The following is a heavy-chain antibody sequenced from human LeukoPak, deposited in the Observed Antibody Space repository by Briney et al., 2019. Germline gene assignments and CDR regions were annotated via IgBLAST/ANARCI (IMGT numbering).Heavy chain of an antibody. D-gene: IGHD6-13*01. Sequence: GGSLRLSCAASGFTFSSYAMSWVRQAPGKGLEWVSAISGSGGSTYYADSVKGRFTISRDNSKNTLYLQMNSLRAEDTAVYYCEKKNTGEKQLVQPFDYWGQGTLVTVSS. CDR3: EKKNTGEKQLVQPFDY. CDR1: GFTFSSYA. J-gene: IGHJ4*02. V-gene: IGHV3-23*01. CDR2: ISGSGGST.